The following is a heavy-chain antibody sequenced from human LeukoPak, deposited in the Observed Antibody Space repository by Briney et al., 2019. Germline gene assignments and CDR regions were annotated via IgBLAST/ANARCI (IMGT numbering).Heavy chain of an antibody. J-gene: IGHJ4*02. V-gene: IGHV3-30*02. D-gene: IGHD3-10*01. CDR2: IRFDGSYK. CDR3: ARDAYGSGRSAVFDY. CDR1: GFTFNSYG. Sequence: GGSLRLSCAASGFTFNSYGMHWVRQAPGKGLEWVAFIRFDGSYKDYADSVKGRFTISRDNSKNTLYLQMNSLRAEDTAVYYCARDAYGSGRSAVFDYWGQGTLVTVSS.